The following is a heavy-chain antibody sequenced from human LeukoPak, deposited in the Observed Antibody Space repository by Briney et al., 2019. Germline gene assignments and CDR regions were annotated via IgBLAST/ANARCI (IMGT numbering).Heavy chain of an antibody. D-gene: IGHD1-1*01. CDR1: GFTFSRSW. CDR3: ARDAGWNRFDY. CDR2: IKEDGSEK. V-gene: IGHV3-7*01. J-gene: IGHJ4*02. Sequence: GGSLRLSCAASGFTFSRSWMSWVRQAPGKGLERVANIKEDGSEKNYVDSVRGRFTISRDNTKNSLFLQMNSLRVEDTAVYYCARDAGWNRFDYWGQGTLVTVSS.